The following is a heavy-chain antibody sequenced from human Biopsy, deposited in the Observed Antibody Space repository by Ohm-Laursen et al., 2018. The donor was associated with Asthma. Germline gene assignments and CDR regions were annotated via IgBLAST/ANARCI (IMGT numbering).Heavy chain of an antibody. D-gene: IGHD6-19*01. J-gene: IGHJ6*02. CDR2: IMTVFGTT. Sequence: SVKVSCKAPGGTFGNFAISWVRQAPGQGLEWLGGIMTVFGTTNYAQKFQGRVTITADESTSTAYMEVTSLRTEDTAIYYCARCQVGYSSGWSLLLKKIYYSGMDVWGQGTAVTVSS. V-gene: IGHV1-69*13. CDR3: ARCQVGYSSGWSLLLKKIYYSGMDV. CDR1: GGTFGNFA.